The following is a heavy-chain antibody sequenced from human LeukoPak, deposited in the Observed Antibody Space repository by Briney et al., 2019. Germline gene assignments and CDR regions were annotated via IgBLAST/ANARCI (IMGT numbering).Heavy chain of an antibody. CDR3: ARAPDYYDSSGYYYVAEYFQH. CDR1: GDTFTGNY. J-gene: IGHJ1*01. Sequence: GASVTVSCNASGDTFTGNYMHWVRQAPGQGLEWMGRINPNSGGTNYAHKFQGWVTMTRDTSISTAYMELSRLRSDDTAVYYCARAPDYYDSSGYYYVAEYFQHWGQGTLVTVSS. CDR2: INPNSGGT. V-gene: IGHV1-2*04. D-gene: IGHD3-22*01.